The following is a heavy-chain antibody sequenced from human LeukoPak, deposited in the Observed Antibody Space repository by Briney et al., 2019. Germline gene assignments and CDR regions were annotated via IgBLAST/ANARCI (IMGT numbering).Heavy chain of an antibody. J-gene: IGHJ4*02. V-gene: IGHV3-74*01. D-gene: IGHD1-26*01. Sequence: GGSLRLSCAAPGFTFSTYWMHWVRQVPGKGLGWVSRLNSDGSNTGYADSVKGRFTISRDNAKNTLYLQMNSLRAEDTAVYYCARGKVGTAAFDDWGQGALVTVSS. CDR1: GFTFSTYW. CDR3: ARGKVGTAAFDD. CDR2: LNSDGSNT.